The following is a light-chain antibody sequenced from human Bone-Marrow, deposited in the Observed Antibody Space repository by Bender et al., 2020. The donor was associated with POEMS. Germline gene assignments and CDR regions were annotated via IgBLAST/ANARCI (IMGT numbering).Light chain of an antibody. CDR1: DLGDKF. Sequence: ELTQPPSVSVSPGQTATITCSGDDLGDKFACWYQQKSGQSPVLVIYQHNKRPPGIPGRFSGSYSGNTATLTISGTRALDEADYYCQAWDSGTVVFGGGTKLTVL. V-gene: IGLV3-1*01. J-gene: IGLJ3*02. CDR2: QHN. CDR3: QAWDSGTVV.